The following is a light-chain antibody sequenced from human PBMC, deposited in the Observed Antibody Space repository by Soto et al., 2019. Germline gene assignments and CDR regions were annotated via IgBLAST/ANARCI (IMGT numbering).Light chain of an antibody. CDR1: QSLSTN. J-gene: IGKJ1*01. CDR3: QQYTNWPPWT. CDR2: GAS. V-gene: IGKV3-15*01. Sequence: EIVMTQSPATLSVSPGERATLSCRASQSLSTNLAWYQQKPGQSPRLLIYGASTRATGVPARFSGSGCGTEFTLTISSLQSEDFAVYYCQQYTNWPPWTFGQGTKVVIK.